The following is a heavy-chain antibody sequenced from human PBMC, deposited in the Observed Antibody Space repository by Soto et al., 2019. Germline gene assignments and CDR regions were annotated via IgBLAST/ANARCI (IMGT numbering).Heavy chain of an antibody. D-gene: IGHD3-22*01. J-gene: IGHJ4*02. CDR3: AREFYYDSSGIGFDS. Sequence: PSETLSLTCTVSGGSISSGNYYWSWIRQPPGKGLEWIGYFYSSGSPHHNPSLKSRVSISVDRSKKEFSLKLSSVTAADTAIYYCAREFYYDSSGIGFDSWGQGTLVTVSS. CDR1: GGSISSGNYY. V-gene: IGHV4-61*01. CDR2: FYSSGSP.